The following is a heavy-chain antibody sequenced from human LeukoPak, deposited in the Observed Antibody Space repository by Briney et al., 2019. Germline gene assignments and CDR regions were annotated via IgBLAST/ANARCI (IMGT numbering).Heavy chain of an antibody. CDR3: ARDIGYGSGIYYFDY. V-gene: IGHV4-39*07. CDR1: GGSISTTNYY. D-gene: IGHD3-10*01. Sequence: SETLSLTCTVSGGSISTTNYYWGWIRQSPGKGLEWFGCVYYSGSTYYNPSLKSRVTISVDTSKNQFSLKLSSVTAADTAVYYCARDIGYGSGIYYFDYWGQGTLVTVSS. CDR2: VYYSGST. J-gene: IGHJ4*02.